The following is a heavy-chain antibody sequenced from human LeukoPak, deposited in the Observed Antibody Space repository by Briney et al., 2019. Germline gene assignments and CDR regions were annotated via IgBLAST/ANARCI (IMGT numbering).Heavy chain of an antibody. CDR3: AKDAPPYYYDSSGYYGDY. V-gene: IGHV3-30*18. D-gene: IGHD3-22*01. CDR1: GFTLSSYG. J-gene: IGHJ4*02. CDR2: ISYDGNNK. Sequence: GGSLRLSCAASGFTLSSYGMHWVRQAPGKGLEWVAVISYDGNNKYYADSVKGRFTISRDNSKNTLYLQMNSLRAEDTAVYYCAKDAPPYYYDSSGYYGDYWGQGTLVTVSS.